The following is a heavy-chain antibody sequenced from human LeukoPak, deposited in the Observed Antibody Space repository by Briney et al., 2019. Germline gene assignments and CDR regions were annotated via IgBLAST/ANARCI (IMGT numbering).Heavy chain of an antibody. CDR2: INPSGGNT. CDR3: ARFAVHRRLAVAGQFGLDY. V-gene: IGHV1-46*01. Sequence: EASVKVSCKASGYISTSYYIHWVRQAPGQGLEWMGIINPSGGNTNYAQKFQGRVTMTRDTSTSTVYMELSSLRSGDTAVYYCARFAVHRRLAVAGQFGLDYWGQGTLVTVSS. J-gene: IGHJ4*02. CDR1: GYISTSYY. D-gene: IGHD6-19*01.